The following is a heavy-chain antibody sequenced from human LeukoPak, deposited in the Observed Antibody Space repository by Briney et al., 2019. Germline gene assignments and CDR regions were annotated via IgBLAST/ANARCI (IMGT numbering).Heavy chain of an antibody. CDR3: GRLGRSAYYYGMDV. J-gene: IGHJ6*02. V-gene: IGHV4-39*01. CDR2: LYYSVTT. D-gene: IGHD3-10*01. Sequence: SETLSLTCTVSGGSVSSTTYYWGWIRHPPGKGLEWIGSLYYSVTTHYNPSPKSGVTISADTSKNQFSLKLNSVTAADTAVYYCGRLGRSAYYYGMDVWGQGTTVTVSS. CDR1: GGSVSSTTYY.